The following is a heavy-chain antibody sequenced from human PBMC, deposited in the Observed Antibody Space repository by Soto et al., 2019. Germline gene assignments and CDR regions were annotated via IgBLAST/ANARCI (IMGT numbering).Heavy chain of an antibody. CDR3: ARHSLEGDYVFDY. Sequence: SETLSLTCTVSGGSISNHYWSWIRQPPGKGLEWIGYIYYSGSTNYNPPLKSRVTISVDTSKNQFSLKLSSVTAADTAVYYCARHSLEGDYVFDYWGQGTLVTVSS. J-gene: IGHJ4*02. D-gene: IGHD4-17*01. V-gene: IGHV4-59*08. CDR2: IYYSGST. CDR1: GGSISNHY.